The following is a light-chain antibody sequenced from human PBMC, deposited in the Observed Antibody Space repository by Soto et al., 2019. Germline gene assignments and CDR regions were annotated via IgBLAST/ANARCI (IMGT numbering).Light chain of an antibody. CDR1: QIIAYN. V-gene: IGKV3-11*01. CDR2: YAS. CDR3: QQRSNWPLT. J-gene: IGKJ4*01. Sequence: EIVLTQSPATLSLSPGERATLSCRASQIIAYNLAWYRQTPGQAPRLLIYYASTRATGIPARFSGRGSGTDFTLTISSLEPEDFAGYYCQQRSNWPLTFGVGTKVEI.